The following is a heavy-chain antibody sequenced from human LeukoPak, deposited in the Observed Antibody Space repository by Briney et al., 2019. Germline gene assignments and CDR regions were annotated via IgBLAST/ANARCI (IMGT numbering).Heavy chain of an antibody. Sequence: GGSLRPSCAASGFTFTNYAMSWVRQAPGKGLEWVSTISHTDSSTYYADSVKGRFTISRDNSRNTLFLQMNSLRAEDTAVYYCAKRVTVTSYAEFDYWGQGTLVSVSS. CDR1: GFTFTNYA. CDR3: AKRVTVTSYAEFDY. J-gene: IGHJ4*02. V-gene: IGHV3-23*01. D-gene: IGHD4-17*01. CDR2: ISHTDSST.